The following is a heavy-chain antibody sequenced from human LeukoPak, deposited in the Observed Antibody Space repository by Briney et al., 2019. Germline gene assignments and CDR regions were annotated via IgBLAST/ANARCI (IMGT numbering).Heavy chain of an antibody. V-gene: IGHV1-46*01. D-gene: IGHD5-18*01. CDR3: ARGPIQLWTSFDY. CDR2: ISPSGGST. Sequence: ASVKVSCKASGYTFTSYGISWVRQAPGQGLEWMGIISPSGGSTSYAQKFQGRVTMTRDTSTSTVYMELSSLRSEDTAVYYCARGPIQLWTSFDYWGQGTLVTVSS. CDR1: GYTFTSYG. J-gene: IGHJ4*02.